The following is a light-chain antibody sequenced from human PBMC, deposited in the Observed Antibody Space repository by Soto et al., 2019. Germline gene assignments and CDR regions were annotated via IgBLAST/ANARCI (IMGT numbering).Light chain of an antibody. CDR3: QQRSRWPIT. CDR1: QSVSSY. CDR2: DAS. V-gene: IGKV3-11*01. Sequence: EIVLTQSPAPLSLSPGERATLSCRASQSVSSYLAWYQQKPGQAPRLLVYDASNRATGIPARFSGSGSGTDFTLTISSLEPEDCAVYYCQQRSRWPITFGQGTRVESK. J-gene: IGKJ5*01.